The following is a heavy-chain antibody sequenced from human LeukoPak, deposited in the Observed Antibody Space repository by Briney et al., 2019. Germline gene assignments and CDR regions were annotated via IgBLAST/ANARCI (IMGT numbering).Heavy chain of an antibody. V-gene: IGHV3-7*05. CDR1: GFTFSNYW. CDR2: INHGGSEK. CDR3: VSGGSGYDY. Sequence: GGSLRLSCAVSGFTFSNYWMSWVRQAPGKGLEWVANINHGGSEKYYLNSVKGRFTISRDNAKNSLYLQMNSVRNDDAAIYYCVSGGSGYDYWGQGTLVTVSS. D-gene: IGHD6-19*01. J-gene: IGHJ4*02.